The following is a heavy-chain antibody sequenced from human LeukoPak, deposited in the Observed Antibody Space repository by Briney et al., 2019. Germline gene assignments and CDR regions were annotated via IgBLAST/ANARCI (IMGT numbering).Heavy chain of an antibody. CDR3: ARPLYSSSPLPIDY. Sequence: GASVKVSCKVSGYTLTELSMHWVRQAPGKGLEWMGGFDPEDGETIYAQKFQGRVTMTEDTSTDTAYMELSSLRSEDTAVYYCARPLYSSSPLPIDYWGQGTLVTVSS. J-gene: IGHJ4*02. CDR1: GYTLTELS. V-gene: IGHV1-24*01. CDR2: FDPEDGET. D-gene: IGHD6-13*01.